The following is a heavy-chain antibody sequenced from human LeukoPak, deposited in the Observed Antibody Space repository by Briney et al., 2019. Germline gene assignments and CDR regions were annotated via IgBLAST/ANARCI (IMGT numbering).Heavy chain of an antibody. Sequence: SETLSLTCTVSGGSISSHSWNWIRQPPGKGLEWIAYIYSSGTTNYNPSLKSRVTISVDTSKNQFSLKLSSVTAADTAVYYCARGGNYYDSSGYGFIWGQGTMVTVSS. D-gene: IGHD3-22*01. V-gene: IGHV4-59*11. CDR3: ARGGNYYDSSGYGFI. J-gene: IGHJ3*02. CDR1: GGSISSHS. CDR2: IYSSGTT.